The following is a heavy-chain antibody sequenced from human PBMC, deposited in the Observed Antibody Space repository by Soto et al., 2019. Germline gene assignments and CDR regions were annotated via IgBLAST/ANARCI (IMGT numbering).Heavy chain of an antibody. CDR2: INAGNGNT. Sequence: ASVKVSCKASGYTFTSYAMHWVRQAPGQRLEWMGWINAGNGNTKYSQKFQGGVTITRDTSASTAYMELSSLRSEDTAVYYCARDRLRFLEWLSSPNWFDPWGQGTLVTVSS. CDR1: GYTFTSYA. V-gene: IGHV1-3*01. D-gene: IGHD3-3*01. J-gene: IGHJ5*02. CDR3: ARDRLRFLEWLSSPNWFDP.